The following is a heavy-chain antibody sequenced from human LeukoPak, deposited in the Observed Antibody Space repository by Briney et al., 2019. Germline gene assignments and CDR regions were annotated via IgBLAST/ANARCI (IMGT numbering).Heavy chain of an antibody. CDR2: INHSGST. CDR3: ARGFGIFRDY. D-gene: IGHD2-15*01. CDR1: GGSFSGYY. V-gene: IGHV4-34*01. Sequence: SETLSLTCAVYGGSFSGYYWSWIRQPPGKGLEWIGEINHSGSTNYNPSLKSRVTISVDTSKNQFSLKLSSVTAADTAVYYRARGFGIFRDYWGQGTLVTVSS. J-gene: IGHJ4*02.